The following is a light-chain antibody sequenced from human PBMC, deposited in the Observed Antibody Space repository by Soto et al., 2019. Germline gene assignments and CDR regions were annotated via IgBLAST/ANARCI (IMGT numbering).Light chain of an antibody. CDR2: LGS. CDR3: MQALRVPPT. CDR1: QSLLHSNGYNY. J-gene: IGKJ4*01. V-gene: IGKV2-28*01. Sequence: EIVMTQSPLSLPVTPGEPASISCRSNQSLLHSNGYNYLDWYLQKPGQSPQLLIYLGSTRASGVPDRFSGSGSGTDFTLKISRVEAEDVGVYYCMQALRVPPTFGGGTRVDIK.